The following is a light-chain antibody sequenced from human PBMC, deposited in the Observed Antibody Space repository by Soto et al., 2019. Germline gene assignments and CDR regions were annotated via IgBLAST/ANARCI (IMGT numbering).Light chain of an antibody. CDR1: SGHSSYA. V-gene: IGLV4-69*01. J-gene: IGLJ2*01. Sequence: QSVLTQSPSASASLGASVKLTCTLSSGHSSYAIAWHQQQPEKGPRFLMILNNDGSHNKGDGIPDRFSGSSSGAERYLTISSLQSEDEADYYCQTWGTGIHVVFGGGTKVTVL. CDR3: QTWGTGIHVV. CDR2: LNNDGSH.